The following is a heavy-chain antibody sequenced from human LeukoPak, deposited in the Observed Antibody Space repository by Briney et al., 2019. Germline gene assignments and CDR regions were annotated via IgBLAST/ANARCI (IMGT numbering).Heavy chain of an antibody. CDR1: GFTFSSYS. V-gene: IGHV3-48*04. CDR2: IGGSGSTI. CDR3: AKGGKWDVTPFDY. Sequence: GGSLRLSCTVSGFTFSSYSMNWVRQAPGKGLEWISYIGGSGSTIYYADSVKGRFTISRDNAKNSLYLQMNSLRAEDTAVYYCAKGGKWDVTPFDYWGQGTLVTVSS. D-gene: IGHD1-26*01. J-gene: IGHJ4*02.